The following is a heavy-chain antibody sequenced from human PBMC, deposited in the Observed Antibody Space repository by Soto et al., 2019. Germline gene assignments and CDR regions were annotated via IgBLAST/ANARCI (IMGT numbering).Heavy chain of an antibody. D-gene: IGHD3-16*01. CDR2: ISYDGSNK. CDR3: ARDQITPGGMDV. V-gene: IGHV3-30-3*01. J-gene: IGHJ6*02. Sequence: GGSLSLSCAASGFTFISYAMHWVRQAPGKGLEWVAVISYDGSNKYYADSVKGRFTISRDNSKNTLYLQMNSLRAEDTAVYYCARDQITPGGMDVWGQGTTVTVSS. CDR1: GFTFISYA.